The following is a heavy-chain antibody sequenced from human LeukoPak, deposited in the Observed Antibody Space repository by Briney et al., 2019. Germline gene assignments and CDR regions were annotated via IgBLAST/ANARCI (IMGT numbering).Heavy chain of an antibody. V-gene: IGHV1-46*01. Sequence: ASVKASCKSSGYAFTKSDYIHWVRQAPGQGLEWIGIINPSDGTTFYAQKFQGRVTLTRDTSTNTVFMELSSLRSDDTAVFYCARGPTDMDFDYWGQGSLVTVSS. CDR3: ARGPTDMDFDY. CDR2: INPSDGTT. J-gene: IGHJ4*02. CDR1: GYAFTKSDY.